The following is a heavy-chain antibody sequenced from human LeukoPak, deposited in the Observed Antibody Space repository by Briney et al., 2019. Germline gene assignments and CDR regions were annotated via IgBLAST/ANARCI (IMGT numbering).Heavy chain of an antibody. CDR2: ISGSGGGT. CDR3: AKRGVVIRVILVGFHKEAYYFDS. J-gene: IGHJ4*02. V-gene: IGHV3-23*01. CDR1: GIILSNYG. Sequence: GGSLRLSCAVAGIILSNYGMSWVRQAPGKGLEWVACISGSGGGTNYADSVKGRFTISRDNPRNTLYLQMNSLRAEDTAVYFCAKRGVVIRVILVGFHKEAYYFDSWGQGALVTVSS. D-gene: IGHD3-22*01.